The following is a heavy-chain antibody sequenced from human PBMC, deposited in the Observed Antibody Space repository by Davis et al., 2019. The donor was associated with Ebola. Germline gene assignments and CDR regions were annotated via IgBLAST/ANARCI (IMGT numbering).Heavy chain of an antibody. CDR3: ARDAPRVLLWFRELYNDY. CDR2: IWYDGSNK. CDR1: GFTFSSYC. V-gene: IGHV3-33*01. D-gene: IGHD3-10*01. J-gene: IGHJ4*02. Sequence: GGSLRLSCAASGFTFSSYCMHWVRQAPGKGLEWVAVIWYDGSNKYYADPVKGRFTSSRDNSKNTLYLQMNSLRAEDTAVYYCARDAPRVLLWFRELYNDYWGQGTLVTVSS.